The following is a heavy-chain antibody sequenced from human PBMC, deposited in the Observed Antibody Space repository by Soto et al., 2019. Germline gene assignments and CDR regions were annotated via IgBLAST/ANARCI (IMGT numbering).Heavy chain of an antibody. CDR3: AKDHSSSYIDY. J-gene: IGHJ4*02. CDR1: GFTFRSYG. Sequence: QVQLVESGGGVVQPGRSLRLSCAASGFTFRSYGMHWVRQAPGKGLEWVAVISYDGSNKYYADSVKGRFTISRDNSKNTLYLQMNSLRAEDTAVYYCAKDHSSSYIDYWGQGTLVTVSS. D-gene: IGHD6-13*01. V-gene: IGHV3-30*18. CDR2: ISYDGSNK.